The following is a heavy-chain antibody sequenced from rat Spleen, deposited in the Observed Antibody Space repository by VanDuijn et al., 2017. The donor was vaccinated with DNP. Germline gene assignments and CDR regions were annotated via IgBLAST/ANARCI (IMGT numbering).Heavy chain of an antibody. CDR2: ISTGGGNT. D-gene: IGHD1-11*01. CDR3: AKGPNYGVYSDFFDY. CDR1: GLTFSDYA. V-gene: IGHV5S23*01. J-gene: IGHJ2*01. Sequence: EVQLVESGGGLVQPGRSLKLSCAASGLTFSDYAMAWVRQAPKKGLEWVASISTGGGNTYYRDSVKGRFTISRDNAKSTLYLQMDSLRSEDTAIYYCAKGPNYGVYSDFFDYWGQGVMVTVSS.